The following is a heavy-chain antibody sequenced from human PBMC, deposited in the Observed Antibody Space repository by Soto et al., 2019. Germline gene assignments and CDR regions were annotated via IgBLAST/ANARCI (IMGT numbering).Heavy chain of an antibody. CDR3: ARAPSRTGTTNY. D-gene: IGHD1-7*01. CDR1: GFTFSSYW. CDR2: INSDGSST. Sequence: GGALRLSCAASGFTFSSYWMHWVRQAPGKGLVWVSRINSDGSSTSYADSVKGRFTISRDNAKNTLYLQMNSLRAEDTAVYYCARAPSRTGTTNYWGQGTLVTVSS. V-gene: IGHV3-74*01. J-gene: IGHJ4*02.